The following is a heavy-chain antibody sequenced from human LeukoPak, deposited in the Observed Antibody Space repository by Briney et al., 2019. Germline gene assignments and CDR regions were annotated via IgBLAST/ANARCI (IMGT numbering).Heavy chain of an antibody. CDR1: GGYFSGYY. CDR2: INHSGST. V-gene: IGHV4-34*01. D-gene: IGHD3-10*01. Sequence: PSETLSLTCAVYGGYFSGYYWSWIRQPPGKGLEWIGEINHSGSTNYNPSLKSRVTISVDTSKNQFSLKLSSVTAADTAVYYCARGPGLLWFGELFHYFDYWGQGTLVTVSS. J-gene: IGHJ4*02. CDR3: ARGPGLLWFGELFHYFDY.